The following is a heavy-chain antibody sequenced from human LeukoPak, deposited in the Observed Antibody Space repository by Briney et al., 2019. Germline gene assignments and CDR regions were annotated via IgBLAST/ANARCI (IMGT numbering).Heavy chain of an antibody. CDR2: INHSGST. J-gene: IGHJ4*02. CDR3: ASGGAITMVRGVITYFDY. V-gene: IGHV4-34*01. D-gene: IGHD3-10*01. CDR1: GGSFSGYY. Sequence: SETLSLTCAVYGGSFSGYYWSWIRRPPGKGLEWIGEINHSGSTNYNPSLKSRVTISVDASKNQFSLKLSSVTAADTAVYYCASGGAITMVRGVITYFDYWGQGTLVTVSS.